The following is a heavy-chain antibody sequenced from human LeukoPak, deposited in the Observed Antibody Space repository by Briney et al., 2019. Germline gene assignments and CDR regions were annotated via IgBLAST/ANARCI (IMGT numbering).Heavy chain of an antibody. CDR2: ISAYNGNT. Sequence: ASVKVSCNASGYTFTSYGISWVRQAPGQGLERMGWISAYNGNTHYAQKLQGRVTMTTDTSTSTVYMELRSLRSDDTAVYYCARGSPPRRNYDSRGYYSYYFDYWGQGTLVTVSS. D-gene: IGHD3-22*01. V-gene: IGHV1-18*01. CDR1: GYTFTSYG. J-gene: IGHJ4*02. CDR3: ARGSPPRRNYDSRGYYSYYFDY.